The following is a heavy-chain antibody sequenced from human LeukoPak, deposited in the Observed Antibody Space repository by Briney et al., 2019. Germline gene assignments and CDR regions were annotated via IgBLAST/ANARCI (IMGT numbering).Heavy chain of an antibody. CDR3: ARLHYGGNYGYYYYMDV. J-gene: IGHJ6*03. D-gene: IGHD4-23*01. V-gene: IGHV4-39*01. CDR2: IYYTGST. Sequence: WIRQPPGKGLEWIGSIYYTGSTYYNPSLKSRVTISVDTSKNQFSLKLSSVTAADTAVYYCARLHYGGNYGYYYYMDVWGKGTTVTISS.